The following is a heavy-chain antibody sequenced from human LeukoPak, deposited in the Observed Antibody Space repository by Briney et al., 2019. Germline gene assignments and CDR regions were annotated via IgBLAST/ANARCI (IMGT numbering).Heavy chain of an antibody. CDR3: ARDKGGVVEAFDI. V-gene: IGHV3-74*01. D-gene: IGHD2-15*01. CDR1: GFTFSSYW. Sequence: GGSLRLSCAASGFTFSSYWMHWVRHAPGKGLVWVSRINSDGSSTTYADSVKGRFTISRDNAKNTLYLQMNSLRAEDTAVYYCARDKGGVVEAFDIWGQGTMVTVSS. J-gene: IGHJ3*02. CDR2: INSDGSST.